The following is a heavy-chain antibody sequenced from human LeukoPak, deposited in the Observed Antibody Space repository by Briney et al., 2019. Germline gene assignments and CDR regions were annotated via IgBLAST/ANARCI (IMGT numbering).Heavy chain of an antibody. CDR1: GFTFSSYS. J-gene: IGHJ4*02. CDR3: ARGESLYCSSTSCYTPFDY. D-gene: IGHD2-2*02. V-gene: IGHV3-48*01. CDR2: ISSSSSTI. Sequence: GGSLRLSCAASGFTFSSYSMNWVRQAPGKGLEWVSYISSSSSTIYYADSVKGRFTISRDNAKNSLYLQMNSLRAEDTAVYYCARGESLYCSSTSCYTPFDYWGQGTLVTVSS.